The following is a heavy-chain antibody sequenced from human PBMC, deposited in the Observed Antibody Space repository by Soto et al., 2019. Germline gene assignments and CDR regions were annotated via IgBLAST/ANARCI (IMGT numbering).Heavy chain of an antibody. J-gene: IGHJ4*02. CDR3: ARDKRDLRFLEWSYS. CDR2: ISYDGSNK. CDR1: GFTFSSCA. V-gene: IGHV3-30-3*01. Sequence: QVQLVESGGGVVQPGRSLRLSCAASGFTFSSCAMHWVRQAPGKGLEWVALISYDGSNKYYADSVKGRFTISRDNSKNTLYLKMNSLGAGDTAVYYCARDKRDLRFLEWSYSWGQGTLVTVSS. D-gene: IGHD3-3*01.